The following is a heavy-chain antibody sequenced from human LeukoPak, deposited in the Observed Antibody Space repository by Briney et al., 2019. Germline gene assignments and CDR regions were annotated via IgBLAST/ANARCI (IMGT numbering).Heavy chain of an antibody. V-gene: IGHV1-69*05. CDR2: VIPIFGTA. CDR3: ARASPPDHYYHSNRPFGGYYYGMDV. Sequence: GASVKVSFKASGGTFSSYAISWVRQAPGQGLEWMGGVIPIFGTANDAQKFQGRVTITTDKSTSTAYMELSSLRSEDTAVYYCARASPPDHYYHSNRPFGGYYYGMDVWGQGTTVTVSS. D-gene: IGHD3-22*01. CDR1: GGTFSSYA. J-gene: IGHJ6*02.